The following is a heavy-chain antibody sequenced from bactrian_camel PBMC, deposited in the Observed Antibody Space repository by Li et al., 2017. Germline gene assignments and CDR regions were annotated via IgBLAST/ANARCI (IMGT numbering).Heavy chain of an antibody. CDR3: AAARAASRSGPLSGDYCANFPNYAT. V-gene: IGHV3S40*01. J-gene: IGHJ6*01. CDR1: GFTFSTYD. CDR2: ISSGGGGT. Sequence: VQLVESGGGLVQPGGSLRLSCAASGFTFSTYDMSWVRQAPGKGLEWVSAISSGGGGTYLADSVKGRFTISKDNAEKILYLQMNSLKPEDTGIYYCAAARAASRSGPLSGDYCANFPNYATWGQGTQVTVS. D-gene: IGHD1*01.